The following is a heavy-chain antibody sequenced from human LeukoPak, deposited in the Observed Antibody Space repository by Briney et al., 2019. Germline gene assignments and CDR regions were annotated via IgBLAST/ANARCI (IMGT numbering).Heavy chain of an antibody. D-gene: IGHD4-17*01. CDR2: INAGNGNT. V-gene: IGHV1-3*01. J-gene: IGHJ5*02. Sequence: GASVKVSCKASGYTFTSYAMHWVRQAPGQRLEWMGWINAGNGNTKYSQKFQGRVTITRDTSASTAYMELSSLRSEDTAVYYCARWKRPYYGDYVGWFDPWGQGTLVTVSS. CDR1: GYTFTSYA. CDR3: ARWKRPYYGDYVGWFDP.